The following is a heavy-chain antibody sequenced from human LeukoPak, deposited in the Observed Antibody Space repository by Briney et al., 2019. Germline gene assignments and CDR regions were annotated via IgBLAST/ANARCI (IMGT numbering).Heavy chain of an antibody. J-gene: IGHJ1*01. D-gene: IGHD3-3*01. CDR3: ARTGYDFWSGLFQYFQH. Sequence: GRSLRLSCAASGFTFSSYAMHWVRQAPGKGLEWVAVISYDGSNKYYADSVKGRFTISRDNSKNTLYLQMNSLRAEDTAVYYCARTGYDFWSGLFQYFQHWGQGTLVTVSS. V-gene: IGHV3-30-3*01. CDR1: GFTFSSYA. CDR2: ISYDGSNK.